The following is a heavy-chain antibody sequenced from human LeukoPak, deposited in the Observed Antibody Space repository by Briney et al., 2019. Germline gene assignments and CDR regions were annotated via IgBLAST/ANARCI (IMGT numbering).Heavy chain of an antibody. V-gene: IGHV3-11*01. Sequence: KPGGSPRLSCAASGFTFSDYYMSWIRQAPGKGLEWVSYISSSGSTIYYADSVKGRFTISRDNAKNSLYLQMNSLRAEDTAVYYCARQGTGTTPDRPFYYYYGMDVWGQGTTVTVSS. CDR2: ISSSGSTI. CDR1: GFTFSDYY. CDR3: ARQGTGTTPDRPFYYYYGMDV. D-gene: IGHD1-1*01. J-gene: IGHJ6*02.